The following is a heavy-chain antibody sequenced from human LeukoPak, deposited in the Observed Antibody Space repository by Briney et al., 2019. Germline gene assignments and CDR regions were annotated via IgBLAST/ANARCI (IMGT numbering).Heavy chain of an antibody. CDR3: ARGVPAANFDY. CDR2: IYYSGST. Sequence: SETLSLTCTVSGGSISSYYWSWIRQPPGKGLEWIGYIYYSGSTNYNPSLKSRVTISVDTSKNQFSLKLSSVTAADTAVYYCARGVPAANFDYWGQGTLVTVSS. D-gene: IGHD2-2*01. V-gene: IGHV4-59*01. CDR1: GGSISSYY. J-gene: IGHJ4*02.